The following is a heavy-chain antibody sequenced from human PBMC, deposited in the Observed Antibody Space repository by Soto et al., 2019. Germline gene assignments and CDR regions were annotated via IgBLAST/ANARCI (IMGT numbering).Heavy chain of an antibody. CDR2: ISYDGSDK. Sequence: PGGSLRLSCAASGFSFSRYAIHWVRQAPGKGLEWVAVISYDGSDKFYGDSVRGRFTVSRDNSKNTLYLQMNSLRADDTAVYFCAKDGEGSIWGTYAGVWGKGTTVTVSS. CDR3: AKDGEGSIWGTYAGV. CDR1: GFSFSRYA. V-gene: IGHV3-30*18. D-gene: IGHD3-16*01. J-gene: IGHJ6*04.